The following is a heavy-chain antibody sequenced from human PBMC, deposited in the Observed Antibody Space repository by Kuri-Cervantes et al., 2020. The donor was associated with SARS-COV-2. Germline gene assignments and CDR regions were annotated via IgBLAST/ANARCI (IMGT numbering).Heavy chain of an antibody. CDR3: ARGPTTTTGTKEDWVVFR. V-gene: IGHV4-34*01. CDR2: INHSGST. Sequence: SQTLSLTCAVYGGSFSGYYWSWIRQPPGKGLEWIGEINHSGSTNYNPSLKSRVTMSVDTSKNQFSLKLSSVTAADTAVYYCARGPTTTTGTKEDWVVFRWGQGTLVNCSS. D-gene: IGHD4-17*01. CDR1: GGSFSGYY. J-gene: IGHJ4*02.